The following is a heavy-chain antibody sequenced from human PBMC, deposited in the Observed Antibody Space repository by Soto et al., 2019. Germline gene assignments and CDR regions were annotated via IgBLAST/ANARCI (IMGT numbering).Heavy chain of an antibody. CDR1: RYTFNSYS. CDR2: SNAYSGKT. D-gene: IGHD6-13*01. Sequence: QVQLVQSGAEVKKPGASVKVSCRASRYTFNSYSLSWVRQAPGQGLEWMGWSNAYSGKTNYAQNFQGRVTMTIDTFTNTAYMELRSLRSDDTAVYYCATSGSSSWYFDYWGQGTLVTVSS. J-gene: IGHJ4*02. CDR3: ATSGSSSWYFDY. V-gene: IGHV1-18*04.